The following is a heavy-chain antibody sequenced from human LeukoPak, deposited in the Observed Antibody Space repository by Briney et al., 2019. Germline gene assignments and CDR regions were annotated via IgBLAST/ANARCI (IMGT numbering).Heavy chain of an antibody. D-gene: IGHD2-2*01. CDR3: ARGDRDLYCSSTSCYPVL. CDR2: ISSSSSYI. CDR1: GFTFSSYS. Sequence: GGSLRLSCVASGFTFSSYSMNWVRQAPGKGLEWVSSISSSSSYIYYADSVKGRFTISRDNAKYSLYLQMNSLRAEDTAVYYCARGDRDLYCSSTSCYPVLGGQGTLVTVSS. V-gene: IGHV3-21*01. J-gene: IGHJ4*02.